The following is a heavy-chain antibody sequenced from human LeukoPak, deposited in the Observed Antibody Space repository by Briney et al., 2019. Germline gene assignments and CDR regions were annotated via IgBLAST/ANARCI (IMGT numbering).Heavy chain of an antibody. J-gene: IGHJ6*04. Sequence: PGGSLRLSCAASGFTFSSYGMHWVRRAPGKELDWVAVISYDGSNKYYADSVKGRFTISRDNSKNTLYLQMNSLRAEDTAVYYCAKDGDTAMVSSYYGMDVWGKGTTVTVSS. CDR2: ISYDGSNK. V-gene: IGHV3-30*18. CDR1: GFTFSSYG. D-gene: IGHD5-18*01. CDR3: AKDGDTAMVSSYYGMDV.